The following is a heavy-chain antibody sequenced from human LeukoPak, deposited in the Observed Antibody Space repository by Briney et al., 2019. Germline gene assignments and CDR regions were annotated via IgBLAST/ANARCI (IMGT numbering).Heavy chain of an antibody. CDR1: GGSIISSSYY. J-gene: IGHJ1*01. D-gene: IGHD3-22*01. Sequence: SETLSLTCTVSGGSIISSSYYWGWIRQPPGKGLEWIGSIYYSGKTDYNPSLKSRVTISVETSKNQFSLKLSSVTAANTAVYYCARSYDSSGYYYASEYFQHWGQGTLVTVSS. CDR3: ARSYDSSGYYYASEYFQH. V-gene: IGHV4-39*07. CDR2: IYYSGKT.